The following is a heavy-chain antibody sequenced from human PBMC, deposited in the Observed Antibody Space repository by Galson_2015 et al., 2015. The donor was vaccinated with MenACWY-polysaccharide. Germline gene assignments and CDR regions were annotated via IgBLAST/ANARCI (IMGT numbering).Heavy chain of an antibody. CDR1: GFTFSSYS. CDR2: ISSSSSYI. V-gene: IGHV3-21*01. Sequence: SLRLSCAASGFTFSSYSMNWVRQAPGKGLEWVSSISSSSSYIYYADSVKGRFTISRDNAKNSLYLQMNSLRAEDTAVYYCARAHCSSTSCYTLDLDYWGQGTLVTVSS. D-gene: IGHD2-2*02. CDR3: ARAHCSSTSCYTLDLDY. J-gene: IGHJ4*02.